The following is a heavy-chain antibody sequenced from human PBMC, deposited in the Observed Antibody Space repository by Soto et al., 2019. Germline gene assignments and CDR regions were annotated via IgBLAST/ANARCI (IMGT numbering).Heavy chain of an antibody. V-gene: IGHV3-30-3*01. J-gene: IGHJ6*02. CDR2: ISYDGSNK. CDR3: ARVGNVLRFLEWLPPV. CDR1: GFTFSSYA. Sequence: GGSLRLSCAASGFTFSSYAMHWVRQAPGKGLEWVAVISYDGSNKYYADSVKGRFTISRDNSKNTLYLQMNSLRAEDTAVYYCARVGNVLRFLEWLPPVWGQGTTVTVSS. D-gene: IGHD3-3*01.